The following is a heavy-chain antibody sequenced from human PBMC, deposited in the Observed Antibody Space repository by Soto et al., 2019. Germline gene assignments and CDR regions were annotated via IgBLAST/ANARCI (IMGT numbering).Heavy chain of an antibody. V-gene: IGHV4-59*12. CDR1: GGSISSYY. D-gene: IGHD6-25*01. CDR3: SRRGHTSGPT. Sequence: PSETLSLTCTVSGGSISSYYWSWIRQPPGKGLEWIGYINYSGSTNYNPSLKSRVTISVDTSKNQFSLKLNSVTAADTAVYYCSRRGHTSGPTWGQGTLVTVSS. J-gene: IGHJ4*02. CDR2: INYSGST.